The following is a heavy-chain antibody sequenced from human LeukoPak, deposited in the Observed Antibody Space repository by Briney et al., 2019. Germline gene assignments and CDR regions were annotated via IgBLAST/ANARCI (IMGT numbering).Heavy chain of an antibody. CDR1: GGTFSSYA. D-gene: IGHD3-10*01. J-gene: IGHJ4*02. CDR3: ASYGSGSYYNAPLDY. Sequence: SVKVSCKASGGTFSSYAISWVRQAPGQGLEWMGGIIPIFGTANYAQKFQGRVTITADESTSTAYMELSSLRSEDTAVYYCASYGSGSYYNAPLDYWGQGTLVTVSS. V-gene: IGHV1-69*13. CDR2: IIPIFGTA.